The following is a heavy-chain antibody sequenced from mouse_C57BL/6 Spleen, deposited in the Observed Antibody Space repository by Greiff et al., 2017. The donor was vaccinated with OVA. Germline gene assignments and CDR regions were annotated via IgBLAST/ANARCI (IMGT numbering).Heavy chain of an antibody. CDR2: ISDGGSYT. CDR1: GFTFSSYA. V-gene: IGHV5-4*01. Sequence: EVMLVESGGGLVKPGGSLKLSCAASGFTFSSYAMSWVRQTPEKRLEWVATISDGGSYTSYPDTVKGRFTISRDNAKNNLYLQMSHLKAEDTAMYYCAREERDYWGQGTTLTVSS. CDR3: AREERDY. J-gene: IGHJ2*01.